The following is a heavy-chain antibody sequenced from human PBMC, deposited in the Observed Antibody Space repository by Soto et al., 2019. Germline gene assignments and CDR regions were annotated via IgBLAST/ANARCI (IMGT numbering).Heavy chain of an antibody. CDR1: GYTFTSYA. Sequence: GASVKVSCKASGYTFTSYAMHWVRQAPGQRLEWMGWINAGNGNTKYSQKFQGRVTITRDTSASTAYMELSSLRSEDTAVYYCARDRGQSIAVPLKGCGYWGQGTLVTVSS. V-gene: IGHV1-3*01. CDR2: INAGNGNT. J-gene: IGHJ4*02. D-gene: IGHD6-19*01. CDR3: ARDRGQSIAVPLKGCGY.